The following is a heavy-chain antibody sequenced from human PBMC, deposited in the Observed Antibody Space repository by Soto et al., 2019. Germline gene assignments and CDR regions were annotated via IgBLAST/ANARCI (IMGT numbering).Heavy chain of an antibody. CDR3: ARDAAGSSNWFDP. CDR1: GYTFTGYY. D-gene: IGHD6-13*01. V-gene: IGHV1-2*04. J-gene: IGHJ5*02. CDR2: INPNSGGT. Sequence: ASVKVSCKASGYTFTGYYMHWVRQAPGQGLEWMGWINPNSGGTNYAQKFQGWVTMTSDTSISPAYMELSRLRSDDTAVYSCARDAAGSSNWFDPWGQGTLVTVSS.